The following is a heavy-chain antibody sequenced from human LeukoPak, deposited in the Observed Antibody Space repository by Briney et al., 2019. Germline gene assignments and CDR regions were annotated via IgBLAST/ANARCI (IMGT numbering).Heavy chain of an antibody. CDR2: IRYDGSNK. CDR3: AKEWGIAAAGTWY. D-gene: IGHD6-13*01. Sequence: GSLRLSCASFGITFSSYGMHWVRQAPGKGLEWVAFIRYDGSNKYYADSVKGRFTISRDNSKNTLYLQMNSLRAEDTAVYYCAKEWGIAAAGTWYWGQGTLVTVSS. J-gene: IGHJ4*02. V-gene: IGHV3-30*02. CDR1: GITFSSYG.